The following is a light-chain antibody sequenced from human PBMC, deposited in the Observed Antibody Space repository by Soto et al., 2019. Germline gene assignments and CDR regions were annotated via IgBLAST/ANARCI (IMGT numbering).Light chain of an antibody. CDR3: QQYGSSRFT. CDR2: GGS. CDR1: QSISSSY. Sequence: EIVLTQSPGTLSLSPGERATLSCRASQSISSSYLAWYQQKPGQAPRLLVYGGSSRATGIPDRFSGSGSGTVFTLTISRLEPEDFAVYYCQQYGSSRFTFGPGTKVDIK. J-gene: IGKJ3*01. V-gene: IGKV3-20*01.